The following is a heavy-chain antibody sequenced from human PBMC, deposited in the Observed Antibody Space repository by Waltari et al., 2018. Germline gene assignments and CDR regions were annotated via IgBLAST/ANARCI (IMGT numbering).Heavy chain of an antibody. CDR1: GFTFSSNY. J-gene: IGHJ4*02. CDR3: ARDSSSVYCGGDCYSL. Sequence: EVQLVESGGGLIQPGGSLRLSCAASGFTFSSNYMPLVRQVPGKGLEWVSVIYSGGSTYYADSVKGRFTISRDNSKNTLYLQMNSLRAEDTAVYYCARDSSSVYCGGDCYSLWGQGTLVTVSS. V-gene: IGHV3-53*01. D-gene: IGHD2-21*01. CDR2: IYSGGST.